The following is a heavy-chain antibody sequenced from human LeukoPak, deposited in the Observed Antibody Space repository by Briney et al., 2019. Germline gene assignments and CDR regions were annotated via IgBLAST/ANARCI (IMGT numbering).Heavy chain of an antibody. CDR1: GFTFSNYA. Sequence: PGGSLRLSCAASGFTFSNYAMSWVRQAPGKGLDWVSIIGGSDSSTYYADSVKGRFTISRDNSKNTLYLQMNSLRAEDTAVYYCAKATYYDFWSGPTFDYWGQGTLVTVSS. J-gene: IGHJ4*02. D-gene: IGHD3-3*01. V-gene: IGHV3-23*01. CDR3: AKATYYDFWSGPTFDY. CDR2: IGGSDSST.